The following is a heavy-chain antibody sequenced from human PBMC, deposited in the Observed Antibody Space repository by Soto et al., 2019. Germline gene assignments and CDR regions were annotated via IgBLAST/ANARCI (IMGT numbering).Heavy chain of an antibody. Sequence: PGGSLRLSCAASGFTISNYGMHWVRQAPGKGLEWVAVRSYDGTITYYADSVKGRFTISRDDSKNTLYLQMNSLRTEDTAVYYCATTRVGPCSSSICFSGIFDGMDVWGQGATVTVSS. J-gene: IGHJ6*02. D-gene: IGHD2-2*01. CDR3: ATTRVGPCSSSICFSGIFDGMDV. CDR1: GFTISNYG. V-gene: IGHV3-30-3*01. CDR2: RSYDGTIT.